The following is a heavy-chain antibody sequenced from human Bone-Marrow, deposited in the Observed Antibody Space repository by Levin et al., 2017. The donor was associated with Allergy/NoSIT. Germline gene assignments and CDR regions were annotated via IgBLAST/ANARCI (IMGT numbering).Heavy chain of an antibody. CDR3: ARDNGHCSGGSCFSPDFDY. CDR2: VSYDGSNK. J-gene: IGHJ4*02. CDR1: GFTFNTFA. V-gene: IGHV3-30*04. Sequence: GGSLRLSCAASGFTFNTFAMHWLRQAPGKGLEWVAVVSYDGSNKFYADSVKGRFTVSRDNAKNSLFLHMNSLRADDTAVYYCARDNGHCSGGSCFSPDFDYWGQGIQVTVSS. D-gene: IGHD2-15*01.